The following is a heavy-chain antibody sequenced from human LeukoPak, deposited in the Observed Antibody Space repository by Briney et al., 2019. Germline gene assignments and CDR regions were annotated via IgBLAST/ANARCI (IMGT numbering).Heavy chain of an antibody. CDR3: ARTPPLTYYYDSSGYSRPNYYYMDV. D-gene: IGHD3-22*01. Sequence: KPSETLSLTCAVYGGSFSGYYWSWIRQPPEKGLEWSGEINHSGSTNYNPSLKSRVTISVDTSKNQFSLKLSSVTAADTAVYYCARTPPLTYYYDSSGYSRPNYYYMDVWGKGTTVTVSS. V-gene: IGHV4-34*01. J-gene: IGHJ6*03. CDR2: INHSGST. CDR1: GGSFSGYY.